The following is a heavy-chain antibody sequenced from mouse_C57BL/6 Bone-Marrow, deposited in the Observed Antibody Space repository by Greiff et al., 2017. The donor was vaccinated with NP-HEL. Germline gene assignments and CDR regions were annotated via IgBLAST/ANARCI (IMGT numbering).Heavy chain of an antibody. V-gene: IGHV5-17*01. CDR3: ARGFITTVVAPDY. D-gene: IGHD1-1*01. J-gene: IGHJ2*01. CDR2: ISSGSSTI. CDR1: GFTFSDYG. Sequence: EVQGVESGGGLVKPGGSLKLSCAASGFTFSDYGMHWVRQAPEKGLEWVAYISSGSSTIYYADTVKGRFTISRDNAKNTLFLQMTSLRSEDSAVYYCARGFITTVVAPDYWGQGTTLTVSS.